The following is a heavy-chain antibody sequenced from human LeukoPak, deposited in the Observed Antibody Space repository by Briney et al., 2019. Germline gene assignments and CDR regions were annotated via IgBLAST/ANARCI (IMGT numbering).Heavy chain of an antibody. Sequence: PGGSLRLSCAASGFTFSSYEMNWVRQAPGKGLEGVSYISSSGSTIYYADSVKGRFTISRANAKTSLYLQMNSLRAEDTAVYYCARDTGAYYDSGGLDYWGQGTLVTVSS. V-gene: IGHV3-48*03. J-gene: IGHJ4*02. CDR1: GFTFSSYE. D-gene: IGHD3-22*01. CDR2: ISSSGSTI. CDR3: ARDTGAYYDSGGLDY.